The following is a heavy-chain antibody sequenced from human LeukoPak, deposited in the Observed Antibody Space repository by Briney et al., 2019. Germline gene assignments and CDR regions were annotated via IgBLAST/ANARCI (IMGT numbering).Heavy chain of an antibody. Sequence: SETLSLTCTVSGGSISSGGNYWTWIRQNPGKGLEWIGYINYSGNAYYNPSLKSRVTISVDTSKNQFSLKLSSVTAADTAVYYCARNELISSNYYYYGMDVWGQGTTVTVSS. CDR1: GGSISSGGNY. J-gene: IGHJ6*02. CDR2: INYSGNA. CDR3: ARNELISSNYYYYGMDV. V-gene: IGHV4-31*03.